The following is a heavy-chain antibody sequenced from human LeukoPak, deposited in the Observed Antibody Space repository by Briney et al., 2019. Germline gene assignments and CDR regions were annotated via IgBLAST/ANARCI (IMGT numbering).Heavy chain of an antibody. CDR3: AREGADYDSSGYYTRRFDY. D-gene: IGHD3-22*01. Sequence: SVKVSCKASGGIFSSYAISWVRQAPGQGLEWMGGIIPIFGTANYAQKFQGRVTITTDESTSTAYMELSSLRSEDTAVYYCAREGADYDSSGYYTRRFDYWGQGTLVTVSS. CDR1: GGIFSSYA. J-gene: IGHJ4*02. CDR2: IIPIFGTA. V-gene: IGHV1-69*05.